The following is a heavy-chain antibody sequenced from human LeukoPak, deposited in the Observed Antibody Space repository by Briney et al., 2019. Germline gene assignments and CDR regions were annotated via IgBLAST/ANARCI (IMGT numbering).Heavy chain of an antibody. CDR1: GFTFSSYS. CDR2: ITTSSSYI. CDR3: ARADDYVWGSYRYWFDY. V-gene: IGHV3-21*01. J-gene: IGHJ4*02. Sequence: GGSLRLSCAASGFTFSSYSMNWVRQAPGKGLEWVSSITTSSSYIYYADSLKGRFTISRDNAKNSLYLQMDSLRAEDTAVYYCARADDYVWGSYRYWFDYWGQGTLVTVSS. D-gene: IGHD3-16*02.